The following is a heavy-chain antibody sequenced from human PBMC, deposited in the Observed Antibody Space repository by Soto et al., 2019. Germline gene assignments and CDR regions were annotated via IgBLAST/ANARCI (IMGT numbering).Heavy chain of an antibody. D-gene: IGHD4-17*01. CDR2: TYYRSKWYN. V-gene: IGHV6-1*01. CDR1: GDSVSNNSTA. CDR3: ARERYGDYGRGTFDI. Sequence: SQTLSLTCAISGDSVSNNSTAWNWIRQSPSRGLEWLGRTYYRSKWYNDYAVSVKSRVIINPDTSKNQFSLQLNSVTPEGTAVYYCARERYGDYGRGTFDIWGQGTMVTVSS. J-gene: IGHJ3*02.